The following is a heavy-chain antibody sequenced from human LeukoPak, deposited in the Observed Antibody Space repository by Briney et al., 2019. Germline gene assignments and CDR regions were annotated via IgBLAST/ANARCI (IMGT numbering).Heavy chain of an antibody. CDR1: GFTFSGSA. D-gene: IGHD5-18*01. J-gene: IGHJ3*02. V-gene: IGHV3-30-3*01. CDR2: ISYDGSNK. CDR3: ARDPKGGFSYGWGAFDI. Sequence: GSLKLSCAASGFTFSGSAMHWVRQAPGKGLEWVAVISYDGSNKYYTDSVKGRFIISRDNSKNTLYVQMNSLRPEDTAVYYCARDPKGGFSYGWGAFDIWGQGTVVTVSS.